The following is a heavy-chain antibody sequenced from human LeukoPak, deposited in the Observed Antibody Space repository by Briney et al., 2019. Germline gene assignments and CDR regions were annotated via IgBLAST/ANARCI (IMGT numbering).Heavy chain of an antibody. Sequence: GGSLRLSCAASGFTFSSYEMNWVRQAPGKGLEGVSYISSSGSTIYYADSVKGRFTISRDNAKNSLYLQMNSLRAEDTAVYYCARKIVGYSYGHGFDYWGQGTLVTVSS. D-gene: IGHD5-18*01. CDR1: GFTFSSYE. J-gene: IGHJ4*02. CDR3: ARKIVGYSYGHGFDY. CDR2: ISSSGSTI. V-gene: IGHV3-48*03.